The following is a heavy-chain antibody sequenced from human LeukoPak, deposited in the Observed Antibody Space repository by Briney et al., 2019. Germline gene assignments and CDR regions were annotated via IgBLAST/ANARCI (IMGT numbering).Heavy chain of an antibody. V-gene: IGHV3-48*03. J-gene: IGHJ4*02. CDR3: ARGDYYSSSWYPQDY. CDR1: GFTFSSYE. Sequence: GGSLRLSCAASGFTFSSYEMNWVRQAPGKGLEWVSYISSSGSTIYYADSVKGRFTISRDNAKNPLYLQMNSLRAEDTAVYYCARGDYYSSSWYPQDYWGQGTLVTVSS. D-gene: IGHD6-13*01. CDR2: ISSSGSTI.